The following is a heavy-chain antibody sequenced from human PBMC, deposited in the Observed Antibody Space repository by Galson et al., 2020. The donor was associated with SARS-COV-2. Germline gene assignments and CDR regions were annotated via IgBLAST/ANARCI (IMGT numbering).Heavy chain of an antibody. CDR2: SYTSGST. D-gene: IGHD2-15*01. J-gene: IGHJ6*03. CDR3: ARAQQESYGSAGYMDV. CDR1: GGSISSGSYY. V-gene: IGHV4-61*02. Sequence: SETLSLTCPVSGGSISSGSYYWSWIRQPAGKGLEWIGRSYTSGSTNYNPSRKSRVTISVDTSKNQFSLKLSSVTAADTAVYYCARAQQESYGSAGYMDVWGKGTTVTISS.